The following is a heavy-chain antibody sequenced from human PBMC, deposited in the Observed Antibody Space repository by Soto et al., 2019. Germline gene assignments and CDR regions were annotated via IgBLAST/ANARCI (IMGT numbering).Heavy chain of an antibody. CDR3: ARESPYGSGAYDASDI. J-gene: IGHJ3*02. CDR1: GFTFSSYE. CDR2: ISSSGSTI. Sequence: GGSLRLSCAASGFTFSSYEMNWVRQAPGKGLEWVSYISSSGSTIYYAGSVKGRFTISRDNAKKSLYLQMNSLRAEDTAVYYCARESPYGSGAYDASDIWGQGTMVTVSS. D-gene: IGHD3-10*01. V-gene: IGHV3-48*03.